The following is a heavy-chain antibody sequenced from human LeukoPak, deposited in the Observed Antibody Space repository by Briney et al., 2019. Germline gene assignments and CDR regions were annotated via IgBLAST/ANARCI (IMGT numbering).Heavy chain of an antibody. CDR3: AKDSPDYGDFDY. D-gene: IGHD4-17*01. V-gene: IGHV3-23*01. CDR2: ISGGGVNT. Sequence: GGSLRLSCAASGFSFSNYAMYWVRQSPGKGLEWVSGISGGGVNTYYADSVKGRFTISRDNSKNTLYLQMNSLRAEDTAVYYCAKDSPDYGDFDYWGQGTLVTVSS. CDR1: GFSFSNYA. J-gene: IGHJ4*02.